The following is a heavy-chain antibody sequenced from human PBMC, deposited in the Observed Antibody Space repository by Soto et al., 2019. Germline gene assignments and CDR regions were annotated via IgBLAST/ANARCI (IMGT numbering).Heavy chain of an antibody. J-gene: IGHJ4*02. CDR3: AKDNARGESDYYDSSGYYWEGFGFAGAGDY. CDR2: IYYSGST. CDR1: GGSIRAYY. D-gene: IGHD3-22*01. Sequence: PSETLSLTCTVSGGSIRAYYWSWIRQPPGKGLEWVGDIYYSGSTNYNPSLKSRVTISVDSSKNQFSLEVSSVTAADTAVYYCAKDNARGESDYYDSSGYYWEGFGFAGAGDYWGQGTLVTVSS. V-gene: IGHV4-59*01.